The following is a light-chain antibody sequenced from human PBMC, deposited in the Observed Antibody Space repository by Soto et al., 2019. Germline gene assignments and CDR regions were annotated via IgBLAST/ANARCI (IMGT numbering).Light chain of an antibody. V-gene: IGKV3D-20*02. CDR2: DAS. CDR3: QQRSSAIT. Sequence: EIVMTQSPGTLSLSPGERATLSCRASQSVTNNQLAWFQQRPGQAPRLLIYDASNRATGIPARFSGRGSGTDFTLTISSLEPEDFAVYYCQQRSSAITFGQGTRLEIK. CDR1: QSVTNNQ. J-gene: IGKJ5*01.